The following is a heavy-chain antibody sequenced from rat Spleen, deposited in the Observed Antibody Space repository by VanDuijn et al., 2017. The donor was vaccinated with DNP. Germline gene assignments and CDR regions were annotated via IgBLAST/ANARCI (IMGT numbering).Heavy chain of an antibody. CDR2: FSTRADDT. V-gene: IGHV5-25*01. CDR1: GFTFSNYG. CDR3: AGRPPPTRGPFDY. Sequence: EVQLVESGGGLVQPGRSMKLSCAASGFTFSNYGMAWVRQAPKKGLEWVATFSTRADDTYYRDSVKGRFTISRDNAKSTLYLQMNSLRSEDTATYYCAGRPPPTRGPFDYWGQGASVTVSS. D-gene: IGHD1-4*01. J-gene: IGHJ4*01.